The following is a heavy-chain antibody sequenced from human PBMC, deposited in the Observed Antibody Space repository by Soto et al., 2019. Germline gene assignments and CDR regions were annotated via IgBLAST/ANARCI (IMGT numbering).Heavy chain of an antibody. D-gene: IGHD6-13*01. CDR1: GGSISSSSHY. Sequence: QLQLQESGPGLVKPSETLSLTCTVSGGSISSSSHYWGWIRQPPGKGLEWIGSIYYSGSTYYNPSLKSRVTISVDTSKNQFSLKLSSVTAADTAVYYCARLAAAGTSDYWGQGTLVTVSS. J-gene: IGHJ4*02. CDR2: IYYSGST. V-gene: IGHV4-39*01. CDR3: ARLAAAGTSDY.